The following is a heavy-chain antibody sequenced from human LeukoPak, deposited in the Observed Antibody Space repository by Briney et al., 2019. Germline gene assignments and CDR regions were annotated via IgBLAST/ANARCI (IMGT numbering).Heavy chain of an antibody. V-gene: IGHV1-18*01. CDR2: ISANDGKT. Sequence: ASVKVSCKASGFVFTGYGFTWVRQAPGQGLEWMGWISANDGKTHYSERHQGRMTMSTDTVTSTVYMELRSLRSDDTAVYYCARELHVERDDYWGQGTLVTVSS. J-gene: IGHJ4*02. D-gene: IGHD1-1*01. CDR1: GFVFTGYG. CDR3: ARELHVERDDY.